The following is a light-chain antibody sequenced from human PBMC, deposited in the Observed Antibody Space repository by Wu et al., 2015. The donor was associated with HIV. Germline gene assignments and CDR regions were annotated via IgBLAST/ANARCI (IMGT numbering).Light chain of an antibody. CDR3: QQYGSSPNT. J-gene: IGKJ2*01. V-gene: IGKV3-20*01. CDR1: QSVSSSY. CDR2: GAS. Sequence: EIVMTQSPATLSVSPGERATLSCRASQSVSSSYLAWYQQKRGQPPRLLIYGASSRATGIPDRFSGSGSGTLFTLTISRLEPEDFAVYYCQQYGSSPNTFGQGTKLEIK.